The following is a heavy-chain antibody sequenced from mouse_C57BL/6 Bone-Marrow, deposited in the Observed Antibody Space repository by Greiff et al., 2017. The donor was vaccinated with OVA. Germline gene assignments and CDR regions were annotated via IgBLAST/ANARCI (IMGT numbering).Heavy chain of an antibody. CDR3: AMSDYYYFDY. J-gene: IGHJ2*01. D-gene: IGHD2-4*01. CDR1: GFTFSDYG. V-gene: IGHV5-17*01. CDR2: ISSGSSTT. Sequence: DVHLVESGGGLVKPGGSLKLSCAASGFTFSDYGMPWVRQAPEKGLEWVAYISSGSSTTYYADTVKGRFTISRDNAKNTLFLQRTSLRSEDTARYDCAMSDYYYFDYWGQGTTLTVSS.